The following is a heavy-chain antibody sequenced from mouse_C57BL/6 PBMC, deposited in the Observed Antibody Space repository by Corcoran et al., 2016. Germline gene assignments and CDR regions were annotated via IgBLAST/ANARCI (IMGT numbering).Heavy chain of an antibody. Sequence: DVQLQESGPGLVKPSQSLSLTCSVTGYSITSGYYWNWIRQFPGNKLEWMGYISYDGSNNYNPSLKNRISITRDTSKNQFFLKLNSVTTEDTATYYCAREGGYDYDGLAWFAYWGQGTLVTVSA. CDR3: AREGGYDYDGLAWFAY. CDR1: GYSITSGYY. CDR2: ISYDGSN. J-gene: IGHJ3*01. D-gene: IGHD2-4*01. V-gene: IGHV3-6*01.